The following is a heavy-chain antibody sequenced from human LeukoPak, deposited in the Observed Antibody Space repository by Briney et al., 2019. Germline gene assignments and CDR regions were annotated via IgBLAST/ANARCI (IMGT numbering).Heavy chain of an antibody. V-gene: IGHV3-20*04. CDR3: ARREYYYDSSGRGSNDAFDI. CDR1: GFTFDDYG. CDR2: INWNGGST. D-gene: IGHD3-22*01. Sequence: GGSLRLSCAASGFTFDDYGMSWVRQAPGKGLEWVSDINWNGGSTGYADSVKGRFTISRDNAKNSLYLQMNSLRAEDTALYYCARREYYYDSSGRGSNDAFDIWGQGTMVTVSS. J-gene: IGHJ3*02.